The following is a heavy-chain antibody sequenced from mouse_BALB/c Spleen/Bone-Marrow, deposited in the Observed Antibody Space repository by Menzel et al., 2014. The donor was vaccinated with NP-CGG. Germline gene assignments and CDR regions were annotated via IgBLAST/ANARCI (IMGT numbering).Heavy chain of an antibody. CDR2: INPYNGDT. J-gene: IGHJ3*01. CDR1: GYSFTGYF. CDR3: ARENYGSSYGFAY. Sequence: EVQLQQSGPELVKPGASVKISCKASGYSFTGYFMNWVMQSHGKSLEWIGRINPYNGDTFYNQKFKGKATLTVDKSSSTAHMELRSLASEDSAVYYCARENYGSSYGFAYWGQGTQVTVSA. V-gene: IGHV1-20*02. D-gene: IGHD1-1*01.